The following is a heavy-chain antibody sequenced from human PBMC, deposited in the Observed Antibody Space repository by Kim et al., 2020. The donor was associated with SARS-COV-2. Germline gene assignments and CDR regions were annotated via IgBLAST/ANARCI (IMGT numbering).Heavy chain of an antibody. Sequence: ASVKVSCKASGYTFTSYGISWVRQAPGQGLEWMGWISAYNGNTNYAQKLQGRVTMTTDTSTSTAYMELRSLRSDDTAVYYCASDRYTVTAIIDAPTYDYWGQGTLVTVSS. J-gene: IGHJ4*02. CDR1: GYTFTSYG. CDR3: ASDRYTVTAIIDAPTYDY. D-gene: IGHD2-21*02. V-gene: IGHV1-18*04. CDR2: ISAYNGNT.